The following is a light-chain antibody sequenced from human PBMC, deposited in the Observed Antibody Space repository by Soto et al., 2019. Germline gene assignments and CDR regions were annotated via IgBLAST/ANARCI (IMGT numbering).Light chain of an antibody. Sequence: DIQMTQSPSSLSASVRDRVTITCQASQDIYNSLNWYHHKPGKAPELLIYGASNLETGVPSRFSGSGSGTDFTLTISSLQPEDTGTYYCQPYDNFPPTFGPGTKVNIK. CDR1: QDIYNS. CDR3: QPYDNFPPT. V-gene: IGKV1-33*01. CDR2: GAS. J-gene: IGKJ3*01.